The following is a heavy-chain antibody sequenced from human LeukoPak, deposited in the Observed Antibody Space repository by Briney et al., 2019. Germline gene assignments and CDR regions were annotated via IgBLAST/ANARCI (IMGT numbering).Heavy chain of an antibody. CDR1: GFTFSNYA. CDR2: VGGSGGDT. D-gene: IGHD2-2*01. Sequence: QTGGSLRLSCGASGFTFSNYAMNWVRQAPGKGLEWVSVVGGSGGDTYYADSVKGRFTISRDDSKNRLYLRMNSLRAEDTALYYCAKDFVVVPGLVNYFDSWGQGTLVTVSS. V-gene: IGHV3-23*01. CDR3: AKDFVVVPGLVNYFDS. J-gene: IGHJ4*02.